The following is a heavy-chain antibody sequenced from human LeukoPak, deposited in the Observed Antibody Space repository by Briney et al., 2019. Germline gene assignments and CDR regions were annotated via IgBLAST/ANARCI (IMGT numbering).Heavy chain of an antibody. J-gene: IGHJ3*01. D-gene: IGHD2-2*01. CDR2: INSDGSST. Sequence: GGSLRLSCAASGFTFSNAWMHWVRQAPGKGLVWVSQINSDGSSTNYADSVKGRFTISRDNAKNTLYLQMKSLRAEDTAVYYCARTEYCSPTSCKYASFWGQGTMVTVSS. CDR3: ARTEYCSPTSCKYASF. CDR1: GFTFSNAW. V-gene: IGHV3-74*01.